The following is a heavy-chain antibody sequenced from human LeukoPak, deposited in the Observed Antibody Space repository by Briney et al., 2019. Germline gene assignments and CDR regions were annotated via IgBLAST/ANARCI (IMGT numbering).Heavy chain of an antibody. Sequence: PGGSLRLSCAASGFTFSSYWMHWVRQAPGKGLVWVSRINSDGSDTTYADFVKGRFTISRDNAKNTLYLQMNSLRAEDTAVYYCARVPYGSGTFDYWGQGTLVTVSS. V-gene: IGHV3-74*01. CDR1: GFTFSSYW. CDR3: ARVPYGSGTFDY. CDR2: INSDGSDT. J-gene: IGHJ4*02. D-gene: IGHD3-10*01.